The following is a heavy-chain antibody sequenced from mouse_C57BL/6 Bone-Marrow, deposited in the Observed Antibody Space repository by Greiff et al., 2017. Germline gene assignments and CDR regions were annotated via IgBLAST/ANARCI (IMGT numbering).Heavy chain of an antibody. V-gene: IGHV1-81*01. CDR3: ARERMITTGFAY. CDR2: ISPRSGNT. D-gene: IGHD2-1*01. J-gene: IGHJ3*01. CDR1: GYTFTSYG. Sequence: QVQLQQSGAELARPGASVKLSCKASGYTFTSYGISWVKQRTGQGLEWIGEISPRSGNTYDNEKFKGKATLTADKSSSTAYMELRSLTAEDSAVYFCARERMITTGFAYWGQGTLVTVSA.